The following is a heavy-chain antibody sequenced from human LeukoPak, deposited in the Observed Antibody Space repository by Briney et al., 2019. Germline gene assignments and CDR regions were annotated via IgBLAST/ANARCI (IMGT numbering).Heavy chain of an antibody. CDR3: AREGGFYRPLDY. CDR1: GGSISSVY. CDR2: IYNNENT. V-gene: IGHV4-4*07. D-gene: IGHD6-25*01. J-gene: IGHJ4*02. Sequence: SETLSLTCSVSGGSISSVYWSWIRQPAGKGLEWIGRIYNNENTNYNPSLESRVTMSVDTSKNQFSLKLSSVTAADTAVYYCAREGGFYRPLDYSGQGTLVTVSS.